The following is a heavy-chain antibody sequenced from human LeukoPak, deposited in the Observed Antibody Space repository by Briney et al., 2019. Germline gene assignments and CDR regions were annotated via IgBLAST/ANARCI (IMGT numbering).Heavy chain of an antibody. CDR3: ARDGSPTFYYYYMDV. D-gene: IGHD2/OR15-2a*01. Sequence: GGSLRLSCAASGFTFSEYSMNWVRQAPGKGVEWVSYISSKSKSIYYADSVKGRFTISRDNGKNSLSLQMNSLTAEDTAMYYCARDGSPTFYYYYMDVWGKGTTVTVSS. V-gene: IGHV3-48*01. CDR2: ISSKSKSI. J-gene: IGHJ6*03. CDR1: GFTFSEYS.